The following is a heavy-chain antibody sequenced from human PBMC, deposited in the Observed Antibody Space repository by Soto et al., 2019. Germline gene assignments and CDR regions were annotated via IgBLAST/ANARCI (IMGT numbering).Heavy chain of an antibody. Sequence: SQTLSLTCAISGDSVPSNSAAWNWIRQSPSRGLEWLGRTYYRSKWYNDYAVSVKSRITINPDTSKNQFSLQLNSVTPEDSAVYYCARGVGATRLYAFDIWGQGTMVTVSS. D-gene: IGHD1-26*01. V-gene: IGHV6-1*01. CDR2: TYYRSKWYN. CDR1: GDSVPSNSAA. CDR3: ARGVGATRLYAFDI. J-gene: IGHJ3*02.